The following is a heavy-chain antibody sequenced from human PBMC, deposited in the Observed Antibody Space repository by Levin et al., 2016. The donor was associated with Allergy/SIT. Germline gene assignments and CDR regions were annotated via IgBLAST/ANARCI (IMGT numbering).Heavy chain of an antibody. CDR3: ARVRSYYGSGRYLDY. D-gene: IGHD3-10*01. Sequence: WIRQPPGKGLEWVSYISSSSSYTNYADSVKGRFTISRDNAKNSLYLQMNSLRAEDTAVYYCARVRSYYGSGRYLDYWGQGTLVTVSS. CDR2: ISSSSSYT. V-gene: IGHV3-11*06. J-gene: IGHJ4*02.